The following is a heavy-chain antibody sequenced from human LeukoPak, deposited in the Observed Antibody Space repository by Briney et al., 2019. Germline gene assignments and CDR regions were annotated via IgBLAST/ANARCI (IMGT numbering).Heavy chain of an antibody. CDR1: GGSISSGDYY. CDR3: ARGGITMIGWWLPSFDY. V-gene: IGHV4-30-4*08. D-gene: IGHD3-22*01. Sequence: SETLSLPCTVSGGSISSGDYYWSWIRQPPGKGLEWIGYIYYSGSTYYNPSLKSRVTISVDTSKNQFSLKLSSVTAADTAVYYCARGGITMIGWWLPSFDYWGQGTLVTVSS. CDR2: IYYSGST. J-gene: IGHJ4*02.